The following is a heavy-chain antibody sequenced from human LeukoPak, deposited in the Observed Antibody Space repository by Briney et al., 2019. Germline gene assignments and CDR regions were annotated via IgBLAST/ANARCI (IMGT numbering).Heavy chain of an antibody. CDR3: ARDAYDSSGEEYHFDY. V-gene: IGHV1-69*05. Sequence: SVKVSCKASGGTFSSYAISWVRQAPGQGLEWMGRITPIFGTANYAQKFQGRVTTTTDESTSTAYMELSSLRSEDTAVYYCARDAYDSSGEEYHFDYWGQGTLVTVS. J-gene: IGHJ4*02. D-gene: IGHD3-22*01. CDR2: ITPIFGTA. CDR1: GGTFSSYA.